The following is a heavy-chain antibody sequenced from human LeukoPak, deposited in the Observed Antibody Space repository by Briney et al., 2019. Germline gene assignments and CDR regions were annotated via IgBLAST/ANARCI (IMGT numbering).Heavy chain of an antibody. CDR2: ISYDGSNK. V-gene: IGHV3-30-3*01. Sequence: GGSLRLSCAASGFTFSSYAMSWVRQAPGKGLEWVAVISYDGSNKYYADSVKGRFTISRDNSKNTLYLQMNSLRAEDTAVYYCARDAVVHYYYGMDVWGQGTTVTVSS. D-gene: IGHD3-10*01. CDR1: GFTFSSYA. CDR3: ARDAVVHYYYGMDV. J-gene: IGHJ6*02.